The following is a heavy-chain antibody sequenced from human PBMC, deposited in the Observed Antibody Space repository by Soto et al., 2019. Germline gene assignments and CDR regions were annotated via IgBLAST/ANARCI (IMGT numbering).Heavy chain of an antibody. J-gene: IGHJ3*02. CDR1: GGSISRYY. CDR3: AATDILTGYYHAFDI. D-gene: IGHD3-9*01. CDR2: IYYSGST. Sequence: PSETLSLTCTVSGGSISRYYWSWIRQPPGKGLEWIGYIYYSGSTNYNPSLKSRVTISVDTSKNQFSLKLSSVTAADTAMYYCAATDILTGYYHAFDIWGKGTMVTVSS. V-gene: IGHV4-59*01.